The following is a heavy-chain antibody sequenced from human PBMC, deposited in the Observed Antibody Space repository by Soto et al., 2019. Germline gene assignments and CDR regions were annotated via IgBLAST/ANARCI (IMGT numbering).Heavy chain of an antibody. CDR2: IKQDGSEK. Sequence: LRLSCAASGFTFSSYWMSWVRQAPGKGLEWVANIKQDGSEKYYVDSVKGRFTISRDNAKNSLYLQMNSLRAEDTAVYYCARDKAVDGDAFDIWGQGTVVTVSS. V-gene: IGHV3-7*01. CDR1: GFTFSSYW. J-gene: IGHJ3*02. CDR3: ARDKAVDGDAFDI. D-gene: IGHD2-15*01.